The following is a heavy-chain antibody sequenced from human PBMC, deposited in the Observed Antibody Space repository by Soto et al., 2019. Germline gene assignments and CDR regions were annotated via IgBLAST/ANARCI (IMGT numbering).Heavy chain of an antibody. CDR3: AREERYGAPFDY. CDR2: INWNGVNT. J-gene: IGHJ4*02. Sequence: EVQLVESAGGVVRPGGSLRLACAASGFTFDDYGMSWVRQAPGKGLEWVSGINWNGVNTGYADSVKGRFTISRDNAKNSLYLQMNSLRAEDTALYHCAREERYGAPFDYWGKGTLVTVSS. D-gene: IGHD5-18*01. CDR1: GFTFDDYG. V-gene: IGHV3-20*01.